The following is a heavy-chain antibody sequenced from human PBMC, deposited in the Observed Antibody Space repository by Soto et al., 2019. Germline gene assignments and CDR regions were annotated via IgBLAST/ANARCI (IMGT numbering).Heavy chain of an antibody. CDR1: GGSFSDYY. J-gene: IGHJ4*02. V-gene: IGHV4-34*01. D-gene: IGHD3-22*01. CDR3: AREFRIVVFPGGYDY. Sequence: QVQLQQWGAGLLKPSETLSLTCAVYGGSFSDYYWSWIRQPPGKGLEWNGEINHSGSTNYNPSLKSRVTISVDMSKNQFSLKLSSVTAADTAVYYCAREFRIVVFPGGYDYWGQGTLVSVSS. CDR2: INHSGST.